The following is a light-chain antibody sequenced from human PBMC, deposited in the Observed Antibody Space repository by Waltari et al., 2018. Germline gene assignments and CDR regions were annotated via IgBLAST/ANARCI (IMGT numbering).Light chain of an antibody. CDR3: QQYNDWPPVT. CDR1: QSVSSN. CDR2: GVS. V-gene: IGKV3-15*01. J-gene: IGKJ4*01. Sequence: TVMTQSPVALSVSPGERVTLSCRASQSVSSNLAWYQQKPGQAPRLIIYGVSTRATGIPARFSGSGSGTEFTLTISSLQSEDFAVYYCQQYNDWPPVTFGGGTKVEIK.